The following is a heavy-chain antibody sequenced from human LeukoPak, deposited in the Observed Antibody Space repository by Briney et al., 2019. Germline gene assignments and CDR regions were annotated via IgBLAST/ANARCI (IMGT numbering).Heavy chain of an antibody. J-gene: IGHJ4*02. CDR3: AKDTGFTTVRGAFDY. Sequence: GGSLRLSCAASGFTFDDYAMHWVRQAPGKGLEWVSGISWNSGSIGYADSVKGRFTISRDNAKNSLYLQMNSLRAEDTALYYCAKDTGFTTVRGAFDYWGQGTLVTVSS. V-gene: IGHV3-9*01. CDR2: ISWNSGSI. CDR1: GFTFDDYA. D-gene: IGHD3-10*01.